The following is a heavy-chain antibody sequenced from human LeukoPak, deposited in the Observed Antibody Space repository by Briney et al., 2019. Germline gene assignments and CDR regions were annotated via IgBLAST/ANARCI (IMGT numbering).Heavy chain of an antibody. CDR2: IIPIFGTA. CDR3: ASFHSGSEKFDY. Sequence: SVKVSCKASGGTFSSYAISWVRQAPGQGLEWMGGIIPIFGTANYARKFQGRVTITADESTSTAYMELSSLRSEDTAVYYCASFHSGSEKFDYWGQGTLVTVSS. V-gene: IGHV1-69*13. J-gene: IGHJ4*02. D-gene: IGHD3-10*01. CDR1: GGTFSSYA.